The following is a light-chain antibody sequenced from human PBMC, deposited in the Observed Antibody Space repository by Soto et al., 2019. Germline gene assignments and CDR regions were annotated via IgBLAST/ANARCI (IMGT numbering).Light chain of an antibody. V-gene: IGLV2-8*01. CDR3: SSYGGNSNYV. CDR1: SSDVGLYDY. Sequence: QSVLTQPPSASGSPGQSATISCTGTSSDVGLYDYVSWYQQHPGKVPKLLIYEVTQRPSGVPDRFSGSKSGNTASLTVSGLQAEDEADYYCSSYGGNSNYVFGTGTKVTVL. J-gene: IGLJ1*01. CDR2: EVT.